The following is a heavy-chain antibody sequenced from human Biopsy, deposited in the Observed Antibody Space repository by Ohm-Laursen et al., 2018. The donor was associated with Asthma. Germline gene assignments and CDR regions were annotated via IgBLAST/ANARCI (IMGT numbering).Heavy chain of an antibody. CDR3: ARVQKSPGDRWFDL. D-gene: IGHD7-27*01. CDR2: INPNGGAT. Sequence: ASVKVSCKASAYTFIGYHLHWVRQAPGEGLEWMGRINPNGGATIYAQKFQGRVTMTRDTSISTAYMELSRLTSGDTAVYYCARVQKSPGDRWFDLWGQGTLVTVSS. CDR1: AYTFIGYH. J-gene: IGHJ5*02. V-gene: IGHV1-2*06.